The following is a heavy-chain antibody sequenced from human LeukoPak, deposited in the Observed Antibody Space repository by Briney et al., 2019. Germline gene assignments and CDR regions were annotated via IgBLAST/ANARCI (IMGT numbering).Heavy chain of an antibody. V-gene: IGHV1-24*01. CDR2: FDPEDGAR. Sequence: ASVKVSCKVSGDTVTGFSIHWVRQAPGHGLEWMGGFDPEDGARIFAQKFQGRVTMTEDTSTDTAYMDLSSLRSEATAVYYCAKGHTYDYSLYWGQGTLVTVSS. CDR1: GDTVTGFS. J-gene: IGHJ4*02. CDR3: AKGHTYDYSLY. D-gene: IGHD3-16*01.